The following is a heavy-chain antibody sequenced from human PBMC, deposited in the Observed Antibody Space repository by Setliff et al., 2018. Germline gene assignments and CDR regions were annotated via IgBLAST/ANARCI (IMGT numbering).Heavy chain of an antibody. CDR1: GESIDSVATGNHY. CDR2: IYHSGSI. Sequence: SETLSLTCIVSGESIDSVATGNHYWNWIRQPAGKGLEWIGEIYHSGSINYNPSLKSRLAISVDTSKSQFSLKVFPVTAADTAVYYCARGRNVAARLLDSWGRGTLVTVSS. J-gene: IGHJ4*02. D-gene: IGHD6-6*01. V-gene: IGHV4-61*10. CDR3: ARGRNVAARLLDS.